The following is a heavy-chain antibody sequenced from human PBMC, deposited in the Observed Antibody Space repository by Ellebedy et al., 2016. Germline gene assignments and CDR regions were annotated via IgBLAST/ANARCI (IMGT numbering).Heavy chain of an antibody. CDR2: INHSGST. J-gene: IGHJ6*02. V-gene: IGHV4-34*01. CDR3: ARDPKYYYYGMDV. Sequence: SETLSLTCAIYGGSFSGYYWSWIRQPPGKGLEWIGEINHSGSTNYNPSLKSLVTISVDTSNNQFSLQLNSVTPEDTAVYYCARDPKYYYYGMDVWGQGTTVTVSS. CDR1: GGSFSGYY.